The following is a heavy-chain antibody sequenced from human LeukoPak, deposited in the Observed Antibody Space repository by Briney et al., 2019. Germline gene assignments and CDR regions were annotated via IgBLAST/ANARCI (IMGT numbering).Heavy chain of an antibody. CDR2: ILPDGSAK. CDR1: GFTFSSYW. J-gene: IGHJ4*02. V-gene: IGHV3-7*01. Sequence: GGSLRLSCAASGFTFSSYWMSWVRQAPGKGLEWVANILPDGSAKNYVDSVKGRFIIPRDNDKNSVSLQMNSLSAEDTAVYFCGRGSAAPDHGGQGTLVTVSS. CDR3: GRGSAAPDH. D-gene: IGHD6-6*01.